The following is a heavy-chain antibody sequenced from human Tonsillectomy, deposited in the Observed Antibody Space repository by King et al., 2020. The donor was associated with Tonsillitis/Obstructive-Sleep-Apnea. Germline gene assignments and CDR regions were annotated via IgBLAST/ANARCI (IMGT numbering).Heavy chain of an antibody. CDR1: GGSFSGYY. Sequence: VQLQQWGAGLLKPSETLSLTCGVYGGSFSGYYWSWIRQPPGKGLEWIGEIKHSGSTDYNSSLKSRITLSRDTSKNQFSLRLTSVTAADTAVYYCGTNAGDYYYYMDVWGKGTTVTVSS. CDR2: IKHSGST. J-gene: IGHJ6*03. CDR3: GTNAGDYYYYMDV. V-gene: IGHV4-34*01. D-gene: IGHD2-2*01.